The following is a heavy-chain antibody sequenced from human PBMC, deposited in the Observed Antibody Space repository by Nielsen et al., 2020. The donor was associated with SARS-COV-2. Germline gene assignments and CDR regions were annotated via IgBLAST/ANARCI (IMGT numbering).Heavy chain of an antibody. J-gene: IGHJ6*03. V-gene: IGHV3-21*01. Sequence: GESLKISCAASGFTFSSYSMNWVRQAPGKGLEWVSSISSSSSYIYYADSVKGRFTISRDNAKNSLYLQMNSLRAEDTAVYYCASLVVPAANYYYYYYMDVWGKGTTVTVSS. CDR3: ASLVVPAANYYYYYYMDV. CDR1: GFTFSSYS. D-gene: IGHD2-2*01. CDR2: ISSSSSYI.